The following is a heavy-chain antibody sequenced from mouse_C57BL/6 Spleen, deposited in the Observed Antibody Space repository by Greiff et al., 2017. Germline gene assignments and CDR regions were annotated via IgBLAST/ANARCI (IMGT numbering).Heavy chain of an antibody. J-gene: IGHJ3*01. CDR3: ARDRGRAY. D-gene: IGHD3-1*01. CDR1: GFTFSSYA. CDR2: ISDGGCYT. Sequence: EVMLVESGGGLVKPGGSLKLSCAASGFTFSSYAMSWVRPTPEKRLEWVATISDGGCYTYYPDNVNGPFSISRDNAKNNLYLQMSHLKSEDTAMYYCARDRGRAYWGQGTLVTVSA. V-gene: IGHV5-4*01.